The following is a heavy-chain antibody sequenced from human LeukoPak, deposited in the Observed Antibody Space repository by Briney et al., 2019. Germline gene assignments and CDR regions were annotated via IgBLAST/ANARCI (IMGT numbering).Heavy chain of an antibody. Sequence: TGGSLRLSCSASGFTFSTYAMHWVRQAPGKGLEWVSAISGSGGSTYYADSVKDRFSISRDNSKNTLYLQMNSLRAEDTAVYYCAKDLGYGSGWFDYWGQGTLVTVSS. V-gene: IGHV3-23*01. CDR2: ISGSGGST. CDR1: GFTFSTYA. J-gene: IGHJ4*02. D-gene: IGHD6-19*01. CDR3: AKDLGYGSGWFDY.